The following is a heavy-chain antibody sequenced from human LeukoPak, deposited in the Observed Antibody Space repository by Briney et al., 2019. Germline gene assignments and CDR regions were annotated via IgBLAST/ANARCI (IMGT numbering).Heavy chain of an antibody. Sequence: SETLSLTCTVSGGSISSYYWSWIRHPAGKGLELIGRIYTSGSTNYNPSLKSRVTMSVDTSKNQFSLKLSSVTAADTAVYYCARDISDMVRGVSYYYYGMDVWGQGTTVTVSS. CDR2: IYTSGST. V-gene: IGHV4-4*07. CDR1: GGSISSYY. D-gene: IGHD3-10*01. J-gene: IGHJ6*02. CDR3: ARDISDMVRGVSYYYYGMDV.